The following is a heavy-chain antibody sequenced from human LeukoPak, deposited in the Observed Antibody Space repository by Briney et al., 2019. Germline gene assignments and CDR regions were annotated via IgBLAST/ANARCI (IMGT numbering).Heavy chain of an antibody. Sequence: GGSLRLSCAASGFTFSSYGMHWVRQAPGKGLEWVAVIWYDGSNKYYADSVKGRFIISRDNSKNTLYLQMNSLRAEDTAVYYCARDADEYCSSTTCRGGSFDIWGQGTMVTVSS. V-gene: IGHV3-33*01. J-gene: IGHJ3*02. D-gene: IGHD2-2*01. CDR1: GFTFSSYG. CDR2: IWYDGSNK. CDR3: ARDADEYCSSTTCRGGSFDI.